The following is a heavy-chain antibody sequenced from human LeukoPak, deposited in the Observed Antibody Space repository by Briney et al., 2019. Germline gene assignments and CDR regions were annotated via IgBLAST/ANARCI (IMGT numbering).Heavy chain of an antibody. D-gene: IGHD5-12*01. CDR2: IYPGGSDN. Sequence: GESLKISCTGAGNCITSYWIGGGRPMPGKCVEWMGIIYPGGSDNSYRPSFQGQVTISADKSISSAYLQWSSLKASDTAMYYCARHRRATVNHYYYGMDVWGQGTTVTVSS. CDR1: GNCITSYW. CDR3: ARHRRATVNHYYYGMDV. V-gene: IGHV5-51*01. J-gene: IGHJ6*02.